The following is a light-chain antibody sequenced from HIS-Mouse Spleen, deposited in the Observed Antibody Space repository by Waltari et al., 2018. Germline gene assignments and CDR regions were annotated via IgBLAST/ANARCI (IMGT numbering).Light chain of an antibody. CDR2: EVS. J-gene: IGLJ2*01. CDR3: SLYTSSSTLV. CDR1: SSDVGNYNR. V-gene: IGLV2-18*01. Sequence: QSALTQPPSVSGSPGQSVPIPCPGTSSDVGNYNRFPWYQQPPGTAPKPMIYEVSNRPSGVPDRFSGYKSGNTASLTISGLQAEDEADYYCSLYTSSSTLVFGGGTKLTVL.